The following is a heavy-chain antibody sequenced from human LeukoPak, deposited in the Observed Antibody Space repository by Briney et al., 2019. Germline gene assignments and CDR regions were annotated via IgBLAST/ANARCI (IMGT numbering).Heavy chain of an antibody. CDR1: GFTFSSYS. J-gene: IGHJ1*01. D-gene: IGHD6-13*01. Sequence: GGSLRLSCAASGFTFSSYSMNWVRQAPGKGLEWVASISSSSSYIYYADSVKGRFTISRDNAKNSLYLQMNSLRAEDTAVYYCARDREYSSSWAPPLFQHWGQGTLVTVSS. CDR2: ISSSSSYI. V-gene: IGHV3-21*01. CDR3: ARDREYSSSWAPPLFQH.